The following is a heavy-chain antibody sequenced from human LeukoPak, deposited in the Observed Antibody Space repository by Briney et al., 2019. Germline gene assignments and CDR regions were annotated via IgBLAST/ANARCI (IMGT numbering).Heavy chain of an antibody. CDR1: GYTFTSYG. Sequence: ASVKVSCKASGYTFTSYGISWVRQAPGQGLEWMGWISAYNGNTNYAQKLQGRVTMTTDTSTSTVYMELRSLRSDDTAVYYCARDYYDSSGLEDYWGQGTLVTVSS. D-gene: IGHD3-22*01. CDR3: ARDYYDSSGLEDY. CDR2: ISAYNGNT. J-gene: IGHJ4*02. V-gene: IGHV1-18*01.